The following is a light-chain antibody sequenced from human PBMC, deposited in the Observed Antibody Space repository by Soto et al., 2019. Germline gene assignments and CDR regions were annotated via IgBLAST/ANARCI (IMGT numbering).Light chain of an antibody. V-gene: IGKV3-11*01. CDR1: QSVSSY. J-gene: IGKJ4*01. Sequence: EIGLTQSPATLSLSPGERATLSCRASQSVSSYLAWYQQKPGQAPRLLIYDASNRATGIPARFSGSGSGTDFTLTISSLEPEDFAVYYCQQGSNWPPGLTFGGGTKVEIK. CDR2: DAS. CDR3: QQGSNWPPGLT.